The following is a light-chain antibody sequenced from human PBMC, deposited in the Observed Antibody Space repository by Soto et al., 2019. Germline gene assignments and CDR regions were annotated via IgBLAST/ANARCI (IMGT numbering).Light chain of an antibody. Sequence: IVLTQSPGTLPSSPGERATLSCRASQSVSTNNLAWYQQRPGQAPRLLIHGATTRATGIPARFSGSGSGTEFTLIISSLQSEDSAVYYCQQYNSWLWTFGQGTKVDIK. V-gene: IGKV3-15*01. CDR3: QQYNSWLWT. CDR2: GAT. CDR1: QSVSTN. J-gene: IGKJ1*01.